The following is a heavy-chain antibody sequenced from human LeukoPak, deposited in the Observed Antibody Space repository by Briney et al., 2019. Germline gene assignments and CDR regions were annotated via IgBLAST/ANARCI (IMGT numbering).Heavy chain of an antibody. CDR2: IYYSGST. CDR3: ARDLTETYYDILTGYSQGAFDI. CDR1: GGSISSYY. Sequence: PSETLSLTCTVSGGSISSYYWSWIRQPPGKGLEWIGYIYYSGSTNYNPSLKSRVTISVDTSKNQFSLKLSSVTAADTAVYYCARDLTETYYDILTGYSQGAFDIWGQGTMVTVSS. D-gene: IGHD3-9*01. J-gene: IGHJ3*02. V-gene: IGHV4-59*12.